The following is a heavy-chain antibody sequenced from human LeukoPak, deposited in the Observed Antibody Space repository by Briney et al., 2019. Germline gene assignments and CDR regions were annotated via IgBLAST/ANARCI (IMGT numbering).Heavy chain of an antibody. Sequence: PSETLSLTCAVSSGSIFSSNWWSWVRQPPGKGLEWIGQIFHSGSTTYSPSLKSRVTISGDKSKNQFSLRLTSVTAADTAVYYCARSPTKRVPEDYWGQGTLVTVPS. CDR2: IFHSGST. CDR3: ARSPTKRVPEDY. CDR1: SGSIFSSNW. V-gene: IGHV4-4*02. D-gene: IGHD2-2*01. J-gene: IGHJ4*02.